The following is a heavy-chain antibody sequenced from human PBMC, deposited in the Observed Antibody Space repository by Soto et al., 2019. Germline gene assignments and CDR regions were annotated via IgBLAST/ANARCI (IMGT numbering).Heavy chain of an antibody. CDR1: GFTFSSYA. V-gene: IGHV3-23*01. Sequence: GGSLRLSCAASGFTFSSYAMSWVRQAPGKGLEWVSAISGSGGSTYYADSVKGRFTISRDNSKNTLYLQMNSLRAEDTAVYYCAKDYSSVNYDILTGYPTKTKHNDYWGQGTLVTVSS. D-gene: IGHD3-9*01. CDR3: AKDYSSVNYDILTGYPTKTKHNDY. CDR2: ISGSGGST. J-gene: IGHJ4*02.